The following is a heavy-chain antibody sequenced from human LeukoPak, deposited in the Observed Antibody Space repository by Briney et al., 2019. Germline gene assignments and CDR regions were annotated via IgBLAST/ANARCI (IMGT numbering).Heavy chain of an antibody. CDR1: GFTFSSYW. CDR3: ARVEVNYYNFWSGYYYYFDY. V-gene: IGHV3-7*01. D-gene: IGHD3-3*01. CDR2: IKQDGSEK. Sequence: QSGGSLRLSCAASGFTFSSYWMSWVRQAPGKGLEWVANIKQDGSEKYYVDSVKGRFTISRDNAKNSLYLQMNSLRAEDTAVYYCARVEVNYYNFWSGYYYYFDYWGQGTLVTVSP. J-gene: IGHJ4*02.